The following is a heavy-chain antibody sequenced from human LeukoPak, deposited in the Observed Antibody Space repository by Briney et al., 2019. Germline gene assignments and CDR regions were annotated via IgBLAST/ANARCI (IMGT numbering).Heavy chain of an antibody. Sequence: GGSLRLSCAASGFTFSSYGMHWVRQAPGKGLEWVSYISSSGSTIYYADSVKGRFTISRDNAKNSLYLQMNSLRPEDTAVYYCARLLYSTDIWGQGTLVTVSS. D-gene: IGHD6-13*01. CDR3: ARLLYSTDI. J-gene: IGHJ4*02. V-gene: IGHV3-48*04. CDR1: GFTFSSYG. CDR2: ISSSGSTI.